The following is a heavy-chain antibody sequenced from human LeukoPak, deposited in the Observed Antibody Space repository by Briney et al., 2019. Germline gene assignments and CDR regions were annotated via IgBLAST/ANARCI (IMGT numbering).Heavy chain of an antibody. D-gene: IGHD2-15*01. V-gene: IGHV4-61*01. CDR1: GGSISSSSYY. Sequence: PSETLSLTCTVSGGSISSSSYYWSWIRQPPGKGLEWIGYIYYSGSTNYNPSLKSRVTISVDTSKNQFSLKLSSVTAADTAVYYCARARGAGAYCSGGSCYSVPFDYWGQGTLVTVSS. CDR3: ARARGAGAYCSGGSCYSVPFDY. J-gene: IGHJ4*02. CDR2: IYYSGST.